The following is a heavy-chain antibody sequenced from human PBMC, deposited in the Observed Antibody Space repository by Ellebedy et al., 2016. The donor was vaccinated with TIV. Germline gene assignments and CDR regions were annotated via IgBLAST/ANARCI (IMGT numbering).Heavy chain of an antibody. D-gene: IGHD3-10*01. CDR3: AKDSGAGV. CDR1: GFIFSDFS. J-gene: IGHJ6*02. Sequence: GGSLRLXCSASGFIFSDFSMHWVRQAPGKGLEYLSAIHSDGSDTYYADSVKGRFTISRDNSRNTVSLQMDSLTLADSGHYYCAKDSGAGVWGQGTAVTVSS. V-gene: IGHV3-64*04. CDR2: IHSDGSDT.